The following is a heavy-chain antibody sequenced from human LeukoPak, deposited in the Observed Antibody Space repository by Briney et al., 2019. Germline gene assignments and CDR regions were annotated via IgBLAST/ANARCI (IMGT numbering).Heavy chain of an antibody. D-gene: IGHD2-2*01. J-gene: IGHJ6*02. CDR2: ISGSGGST. Sequence: PGGSLRLSCAASGFTFSSYAMSWVRQAPGKGLEWVSAISGSGGSTYYADSVKGRFTISRDNSKNTLYPQMNSLRAEDTAVYYCAKETAYCSSTSCFFYGMDVWGQGTTVTVSS. CDR1: GFTFSSYA. CDR3: AKETAYCSSTSCFFYGMDV. V-gene: IGHV3-23*01.